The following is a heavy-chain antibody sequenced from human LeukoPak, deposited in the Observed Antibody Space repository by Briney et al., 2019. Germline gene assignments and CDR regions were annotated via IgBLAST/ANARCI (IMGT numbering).Heavy chain of an antibody. CDR2: MNPNSGNT. CDR1: GYTFTSYD. Sequence: ASVKVSCKASGYTFTSYDINWVRQATGQGLEWMGWMNPNSGNTGYAQKFQGRVTITRNTSINTAYMELSSLRSDDTAVYYCARESGLYGSGSRYWGQGTLVTVSS. D-gene: IGHD3-10*01. CDR3: ARESGLYGSGSRY. V-gene: IGHV1-8*03. J-gene: IGHJ4*02.